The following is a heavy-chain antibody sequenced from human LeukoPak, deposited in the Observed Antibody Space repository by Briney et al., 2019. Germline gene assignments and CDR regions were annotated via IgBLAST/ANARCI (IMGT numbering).Heavy chain of an antibody. CDR3: ARHTRDSAFDY. CDR2: IYTGDSDT. Sequence: GESLKISCTGSGYTFSNYWIGWVRQMPGKGLEWMGIIYTGDSDTRYSPSFQGQVTISADKSITTAYLQWNSLKASDTAMYYCARHTRDSAFDYWGQGTLVTVSS. V-gene: IGHV5-51*01. D-gene: IGHD3-22*01. J-gene: IGHJ4*02. CDR1: GYTFSNYW.